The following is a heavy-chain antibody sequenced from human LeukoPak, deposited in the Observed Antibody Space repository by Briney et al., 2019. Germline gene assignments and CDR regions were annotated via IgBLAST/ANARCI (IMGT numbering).Heavy chain of an antibody. V-gene: IGHV1-2*02. J-gene: IGHJ5*02. D-gene: IGHD6-13*01. CDR2: INPKRGAT. Sequence: GASVKVSCKASGYTFTDYYIHWVRQAPGQGLEWMGWINPKRGATKYAQKFQGRVTMTRDTAISTAYMELSSLTSDDTAVYSCARDAATSGTSWFDPWGQGTLVIVSS. CDR1: GYTFTDYY. CDR3: ARDAATSGTSWFDP.